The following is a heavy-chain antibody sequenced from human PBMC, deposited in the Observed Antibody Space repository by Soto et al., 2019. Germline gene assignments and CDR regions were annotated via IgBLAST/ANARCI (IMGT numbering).Heavy chain of an antibody. Sequence: EVQLVDSGGGSVEPGGSLRLSCAASGFTFTNAWLNGVLQAPGKGLEWVGRIKSKINGGPTDYAAPVKGSFSTSRDDSENTVYLQMNSLKTEDTAVYYCAADLADWWAYALDYCGQGALGTVAS. CDR2: IKSKINGGPT. J-gene: IGHJ4*02. V-gene: IGHV3-15*07. CDR3: AADLADWWAYALDY. D-gene: IGHD2-15*01. CDR1: GFTFTNAW.